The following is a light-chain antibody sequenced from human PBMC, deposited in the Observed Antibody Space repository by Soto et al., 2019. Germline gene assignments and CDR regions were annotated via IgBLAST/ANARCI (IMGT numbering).Light chain of an antibody. J-gene: IGKJ4*01. CDR2: GAS. CDR1: QNVRSN. CDR3: QVYHIWPPGLT. V-gene: IGKV3-15*01. Sequence: EIVMTQSPATLSVSPGDRATLSCRASQNVRSNLAWYQQIPGQAPRLLIYGASIRATGIPARFSGSGSGTEFTLTISSLQSEDVALSYYQVYHIWPPGLTFGGGTKVEIK.